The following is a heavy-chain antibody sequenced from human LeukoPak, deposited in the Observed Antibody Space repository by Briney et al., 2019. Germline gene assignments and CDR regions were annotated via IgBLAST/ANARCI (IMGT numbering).Heavy chain of an antibody. CDR2: ISYDGSNK. CDR3: ARAVPYYYYGMDV. CDR1: GFTVSSNY. J-gene: IGHJ6*02. V-gene: IGHV3-30-3*01. Sequence: GGSLRLSCAASGFTVSSNYMSWVRQAPGKGLEWVAVISYDGSNKYYADSVKGRFTISRDNSKNTLYLQMNSLRAEDTAVYYCARAVPYYYYGMDVWGQGTTVTVSS.